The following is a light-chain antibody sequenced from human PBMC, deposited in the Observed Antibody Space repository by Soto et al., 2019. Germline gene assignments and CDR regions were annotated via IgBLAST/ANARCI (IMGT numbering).Light chain of an antibody. CDR1: ESISYW. V-gene: IGKV1-5*01. CDR2: DAS. Sequence: DIQLTQSPSTLTASVGDRVTIGCRASESISYWLAWYQQKPGKAPKLLLYDASSLRSGVPSRFSGSGSGTEFTLAISTLQPDDFATYFCQQYDSYSKTFGQGTKLEIK. J-gene: IGKJ2*01. CDR3: QQYDSYSKT.